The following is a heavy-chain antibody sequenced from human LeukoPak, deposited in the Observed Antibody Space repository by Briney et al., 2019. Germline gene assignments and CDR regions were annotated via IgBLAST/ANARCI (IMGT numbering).Heavy chain of an antibody. Sequence: GGSLRLSCAASGFTFSNYSMNWVRQAPGKGLEWLSYISSSGGTIYYADSVKGRFTISRDNAKNSLSLLMNSLRAEDTAVYYCSRVIGGYDSTFYYYYMDVWGKGTTVTISS. CDR2: ISSSGGTI. CDR3: SRVIGGYDSTFYYYYMDV. D-gene: IGHD5-12*01. J-gene: IGHJ6*03. V-gene: IGHV3-48*04. CDR1: GFTFSNYS.